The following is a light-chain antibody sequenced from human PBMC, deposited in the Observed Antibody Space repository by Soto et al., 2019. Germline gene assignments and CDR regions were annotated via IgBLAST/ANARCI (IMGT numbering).Light chain of an antibody. CDR2: GAS. CDR3: QQYGSSPWT. Sequence: SVLTQSPGTLSLSPGERATLSCRASQNVDSTYLAWYQQKPGQAPRLLIYGASSRATGIPDRFSGSGSGTDFTLTISRLEPEDFAVYYCQQYGSSPWTFGQGTKVDIK. CDR1: QNVDSTY. J-gene: IGKJ1*01. V-gene: IGKV3-20*01.